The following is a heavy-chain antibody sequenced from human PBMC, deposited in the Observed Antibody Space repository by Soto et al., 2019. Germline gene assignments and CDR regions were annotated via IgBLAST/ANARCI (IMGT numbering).Heavy chain of an antibody. CDR2: ISGSGGST. D-gene: IGHD6-13*01. CDR1: GFTFSSYA. CDR3: AKGGRQLVQVSHVDY. V-gene: IGHV3-23*01. J-gene: IGHJ4*02. Sequence: GGSLRLSCAASGFTFSSYAMSWVRQAPGKGLEWVSAISGSGGSTYYADSVKGRFTISRDNSKNTLYLQMNSLRAEDTAVYYCAKGGRQLVQVSHVDYWGQGTLVTVSS.